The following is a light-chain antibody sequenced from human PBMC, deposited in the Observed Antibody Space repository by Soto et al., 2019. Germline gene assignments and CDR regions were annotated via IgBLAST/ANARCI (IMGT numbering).Light chain of an antibody. V-gene: IGKV3-20*01. J-gene: IGKJ1*01. CDR3: QHDGNSPT. Sequence: EMVLTQSPATLSLSPGDGATLSSRASQSVSNGYLAWYQQKPGQAPRLLIYGASRRATGIPDRLSGSGSGTDFTLSISRLEPEDFAVYWCQHDGNSPTFGQGTKVQIK. CDR1: QSVSNGY. CDR2: GAS.